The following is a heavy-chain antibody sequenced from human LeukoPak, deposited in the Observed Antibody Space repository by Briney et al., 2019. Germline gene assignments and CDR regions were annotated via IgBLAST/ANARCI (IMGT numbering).Heavy chain of an antibody. CDR2: VYSSGTT. Sequence: SETLSLTCTVSGDSISSYYWSWIRQPPGKGRVGIGYVYSSGTTKYNPSLKSRVTMSVDTSKNQISLNLLSVTAADTAMYYCARHPRSCTGSGTCYSWFDPSGQGTLVIVSS. V-gene: IGHV4-59*08. D-gene: IGHD2-15*01. CDR3: ARHPRSCTGSGTCYSWFDP. CDR1: GDSISSYY. J-gene: IGHJ5*02.